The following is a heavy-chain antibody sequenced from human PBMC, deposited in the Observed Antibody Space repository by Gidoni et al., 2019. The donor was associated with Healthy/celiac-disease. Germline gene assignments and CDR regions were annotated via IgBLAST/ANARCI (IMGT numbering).Heavy chain of an antibody. CDR2: ISSSSSTI. J-gene: IGHJ4*02. D-gene: IGHD1-1*01. CDR1: GFTFSSYS. CDR3: ARDGGGWNDWIDY. Sequence: EVQLVESGGGLVQPGGSLRLSCAASGFTFSSYSMNWVRQAPGKGLEWVSYISSSSSTIYYADSVKGRFTISRDNAKNSLYLQMNSLRAEDTAVYYCARDGGGWNDWIDYWGQGTLVTVS. V-gene: IGHV3-48*01.